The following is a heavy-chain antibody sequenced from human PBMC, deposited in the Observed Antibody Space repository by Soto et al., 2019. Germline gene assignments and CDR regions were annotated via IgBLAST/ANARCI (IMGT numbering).Heavy chain of an antibody. J-gene: IGHJ6*02. CDR1: GFTFSSYA. Sequence: PGGSLRLSCAASGFTFSSYAMSWVRQAPGKGLEWVSAISGSGGSTYYADSVKGRFTISRDNSKNTLYLQMNSLRAEDTAVYYCARRPGWYRAYYGMDVWGQGTTVTVSS. CDR3: ARRPGWYRAYYGMDV. CDR2: ISGSGGST. D-gene: IGHD6-19*01. V-gene: IGHV3-23*01.